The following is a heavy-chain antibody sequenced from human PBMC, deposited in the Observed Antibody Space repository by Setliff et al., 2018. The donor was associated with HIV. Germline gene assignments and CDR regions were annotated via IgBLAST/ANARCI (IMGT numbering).Heavy chain of an antibody. CDR1: GFTFSRYG. V-gene: IGHV3-48*04. CDR3: VRGPQFRPH. CDR2: ISSSSSSI. J-gene: IGHJ4*02. Sequence: GGSLRLSCAASGFTFSRYGMHWVRQAPGKGLEWLSYISSSSSSIYHADSVKGRFTISRDNTRSTLYLQMNRLRVEDTAVYYCVRGPQFRPHWGQGTLVTVSS.